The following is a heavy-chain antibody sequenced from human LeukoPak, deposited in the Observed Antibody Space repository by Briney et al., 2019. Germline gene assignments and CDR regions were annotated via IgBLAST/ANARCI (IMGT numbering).Heavy chain of an antibody. D-gene: IGHD4-23*01. V-gene: IGHV1-69*01. CDR1: GGTFSSYA. Sequence: SVKVSCKASGGTFSSYAISWVRQAPGQGLEWMGGIIPIFGTANYAQKFQGRVTITADESTSTAYMELSSLRSEDTAVYYCARGLSDYGGNSVYFWFDPWGQGTLVTVSS. J-gene: IGHJ5*02. CDR2: IIPIFGTA. CDR3: ARGLSDYGGNSVYFWFDP.